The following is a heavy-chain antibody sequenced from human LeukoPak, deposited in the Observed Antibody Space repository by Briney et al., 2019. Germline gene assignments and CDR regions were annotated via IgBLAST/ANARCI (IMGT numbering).Heavy chain of an antibody. CDR1: GGSFSGYY. CDR3: ARGYRIAAAAPLY. V-gene: IGHV4-34*01. Sequence: SETLPLTCAVYGGSFSGYYWSWIRQPPGKGLEWIGEINHSGSTNYNPSLKSRVAISVDTSKNQFSLKLSSVTAADTAVYYCARGYRIAAAAPLYWGQGTLVTVSS. D-gene: IGHD6-13*01. J-gene: IGHJ4*02. CDR2: INHSGST.